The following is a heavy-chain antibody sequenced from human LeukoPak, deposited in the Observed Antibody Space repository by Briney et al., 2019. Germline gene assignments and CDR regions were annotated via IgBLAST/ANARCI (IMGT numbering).Heavy chain of an antibody. D-gene: IGHD2-15*01. J-gene: IGHJ5*02. CDR3: ARYCSGGRCYSGLDP. CDR1: GLTFSSYA. Sequence: PGGSLRLSCAASGLTFSSYAMTWVRQAPGKGLEWVSAITDSTYFADSVKGRFTISRDSSKNRMYLQMNSLRVEDTAVYYCARYCSGGRCYSGLDPWGQGALVTVSS. CDR2: ITDST. V-gene: IGHV3-23*01.